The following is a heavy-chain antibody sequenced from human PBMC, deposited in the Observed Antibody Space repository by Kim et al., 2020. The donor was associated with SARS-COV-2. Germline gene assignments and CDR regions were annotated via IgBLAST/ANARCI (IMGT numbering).Heavy chain of an antibody. J-gene: IGHJ4*02. CDR3: AKGLYSRSWPDFDY. V-gene: IGHV3-23*01. Sequence: AASVKARVTNSRDTSKNQLNLRMNRQRAEDTAVYYCAKGLYSRSWPDFDYWGQGTLVTVSS. D-gene: IGHD6-13*01.